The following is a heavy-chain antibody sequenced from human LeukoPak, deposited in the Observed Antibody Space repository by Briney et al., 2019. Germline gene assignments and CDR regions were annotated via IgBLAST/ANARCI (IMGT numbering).Heavy chain of an antibody. Sequence: SETLSLTCTVSGGSISSYYWSWIRQPPGKGLEWIGYIYYSGSTNYNPSLKSRVTISVDTSKNQFSLKLSSVTAADTAVYYCARACSSTSCYRFYYYGMDVWGQGTTVTVSS. V-gene: IGHV4-59*12. CDR2: IYYSGST. D-gene: IGHD2-2*02. CDR3: ARACSSTSCYRFYYYGMDV. CDR1: GGSISSYY. J-gene: IGHJ6*02.